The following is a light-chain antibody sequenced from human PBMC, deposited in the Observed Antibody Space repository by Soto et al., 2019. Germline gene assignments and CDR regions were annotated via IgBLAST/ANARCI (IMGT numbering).Light chain of an antibody. CDR1: NSNIGRDT. CDR3: ATWDDSLNGHV. V-gene: IGLV1-44*01. J-gene: IGLJ7*01. Sequence: QSVVTQPPSASGTPGQRVTISCSGSNSNIGRDTVNWYQQLPGTAPKLLIYYDDLLPSGVSDRFSGSKSGTSASLAISGLQSEDEADYYCATWDDSLNGHVLGGGTQLTVL. CDR2: YDD.